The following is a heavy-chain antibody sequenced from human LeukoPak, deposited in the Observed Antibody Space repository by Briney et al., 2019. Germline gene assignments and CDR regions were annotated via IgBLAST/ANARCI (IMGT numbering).Heavy chain of an antibody. J-gene: IGHJ4*02. Sequence: ASVTVSCKASGYTFTGYYMHWVRQAPGQGLEWMGWINPNSGGTNYAQKFQGWVTMTRDTSISTAYMELSRLRSDDTAVYYCAREGRRQQLEQTGGSNYFDYWGQGTLVTVSS. CDR1: GYTFTGYY. CDR3: AREGRRQQLEQTGGSNYFDY. V-gene: IGHV1-2*04. CDR2: INPNSGGT. D-gene: IGHD6-13*01.